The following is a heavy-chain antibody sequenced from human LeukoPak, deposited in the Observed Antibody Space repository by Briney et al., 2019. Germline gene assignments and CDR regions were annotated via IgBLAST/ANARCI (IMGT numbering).Heavy chain of an antibody. CDR1: GGSISSYY. CDR3: ARQGGSCSSTSCYNWFDP. Sequence: SETLSLTCTVSGGSISSYYWSWIRQPAGKGLEWIGRIYTSGSTNYNPSLKSRVTISVDTSKNQFSLKLSSVTAADTAVYYCARQGGSCSSTSCYNWFDPWGQGTLVTVSS. CDR2: IYTSGST. V-gene: IGHV4-4*07. D-gene: IGHD2-2*01. J-gene: IGHJ5*02.